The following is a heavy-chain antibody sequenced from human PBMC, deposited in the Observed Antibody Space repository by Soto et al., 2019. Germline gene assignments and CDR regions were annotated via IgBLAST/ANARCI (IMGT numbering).Heavy chain of an antibody. CDR3: ARDPESVTSYYYYCYGMDV. Sequence: QVQLVASGGGVVQPGRSLRLSCAASGFTFSSYAMHWVRQAPGKGLEWVAVISYDGSNKYYADSVKGRFTISRDNTKNTLYLQMNSLRAEDTAVYYCARDPESVTSYYYYCYGMDVWGQGTTVTVSS. CDR2: ISYDGSNK. J-gene: IGHJ6*02. CDR1: GFTFSSYA. D-gene: IGHD4-17*01. V-gene: IGHV3-30-3*01.